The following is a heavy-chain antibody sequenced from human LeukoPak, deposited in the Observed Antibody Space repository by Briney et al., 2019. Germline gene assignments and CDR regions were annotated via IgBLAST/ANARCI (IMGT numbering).Heavy chain of an antibody. CDR3: AATIKRDYGDTNLHY. J-gene: IGHJ4*02. V-gene: IGHV4-59*01. D-gene: IGHD4-17*01. CDR2: MYHRGNI. Sequence: SETVSLTCTVSGGSIDDYYWSWIRQPPGKGLEWIGYMYHRGNINYNPSLKSRVTISEDTSRNQLSLNLRSVTAADTAVYYCAATIKRDYGDTNLHYWGQGTLVTVSS. CDR1: GGSIDDYY.